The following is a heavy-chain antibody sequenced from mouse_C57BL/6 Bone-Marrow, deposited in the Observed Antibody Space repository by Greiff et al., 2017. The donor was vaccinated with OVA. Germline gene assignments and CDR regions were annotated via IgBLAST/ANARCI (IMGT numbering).Heavy chain of an antibody. V-gene: IGHV1-19*01. CDR3: APYYGSSPYWYFDV. D-gene: IGHD1-1*01. Sequence: EVQLQQSGPVLVKPGASVKMSCKASGYTFTDYYMNWVKQSHGKSLEWIGVINPYNGGTSYNQKFKGKATLTVDKSSSTAYMELNSLTSEDSAVYYCAPYYGSSPYWYFDVWGTGTTVTVSS. CDR1: GYTFTDYY. J-gene: IGHJ1*03. CDR2: INPYNGGT.